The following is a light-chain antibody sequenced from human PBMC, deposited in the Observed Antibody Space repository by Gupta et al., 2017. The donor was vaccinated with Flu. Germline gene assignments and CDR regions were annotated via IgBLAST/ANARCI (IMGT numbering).Light chain of an antibody. CDR3: QSYDSSLSGWV. Sequence: SVLTQPPSVSGAPGQRVTISCTGSSSNIGAGYDVHWYQQLPGTAPKLLIYGISNRPSGVPDRFSGSKSGTSASLAFTGLQAEDEADYYCQSYDSSLSGWVFGTGTKVTVI. CDR1: SSNIGAGYD. J-gene: IGLJ1*01. V-gene: IGLV1-40*01. CDR2: GIS.